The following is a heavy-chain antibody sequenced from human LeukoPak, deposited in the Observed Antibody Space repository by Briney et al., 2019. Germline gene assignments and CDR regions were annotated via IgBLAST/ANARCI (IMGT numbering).Heavy chain of an antibody. J-gene: IGHJ5*02. CDR1: GVSISSGGYY. Sequence: SQTLSLTCTVSGVSISSGGYYWSWIRQHPGKGLEWIGYIYYSGSTSYNPSLKSRVTISVDTSKNHFSLNLSSVTAADTAVYYCSRCNCYSKQPLCHPWARETLVTVSS. CDR2: IYYSGST. V-gene: IGHV4-31*03. CDR3: SRCNCYSKQPLCHP. D-gene: IGHD4-11*01.